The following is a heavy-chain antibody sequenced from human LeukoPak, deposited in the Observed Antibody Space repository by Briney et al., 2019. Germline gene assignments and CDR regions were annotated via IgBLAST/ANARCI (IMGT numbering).Heavy chain of an antibody. V-gene: IGHV1-18*01. CDR2: ISAYNGKT. CDR1: GYTFTSYG. CDR3: ARDPPYYDILTGYYAAAASDI. J-gene: IGHJ3*02. Sequence: GASVNVSCRASGYTFTSYGISWVRQAPGQGLEWMGWISAYNGKTNYAQKLQGRVTMTTDTSTSTAYLELRSLRSDDTAVYYCARDPPYYDILTGYYAAAASDIWGQGTMVTVSP. D-gene: IGHD3-9*01.